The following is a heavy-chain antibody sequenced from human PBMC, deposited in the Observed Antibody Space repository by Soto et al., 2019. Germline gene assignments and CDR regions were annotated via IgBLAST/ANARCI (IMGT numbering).Heavy chain of an antibody. CDR1: GFTFGDYA. CDR3: TSFSSSWYFDY. CDR2: IRSKAYGGTT. J-gene: IGHJ4*02. V-gene: IGHV3-49*03. D-gene: IGHD6-13*01. Sequence: GGSLRLSCTASGFTFGDYAMSWFRQAPGKGLEWVGFIRSKAYGGTTEYAASVKGRFTISRDDSKSIAYLQMNSLKTEDTAVYYCTSFSSSWYFDYWGQGTLVTVSS.